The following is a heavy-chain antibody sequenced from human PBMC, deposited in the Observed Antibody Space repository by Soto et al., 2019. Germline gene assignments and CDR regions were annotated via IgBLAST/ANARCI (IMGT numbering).Heavy chain of an antibody. V-gene: IGHV1-18*04. Sequence: ASVKVSCKASGYTFTSYGISWGRQAPEQGLEWMGWISAYNGNTNYAQKLQGRVTMTTDTSTSTAYMELRSLRSDDTAVYYCARDGSTSYYYYGMDVWGQGTTVTVSS. CDR1: GYTFTSYG. D-gene: IGHD2-2*01. CDR3: ARDGSTSYYYYGMDV. J-gene: IGHJ6*02. CDR2: ISAYNGNT.